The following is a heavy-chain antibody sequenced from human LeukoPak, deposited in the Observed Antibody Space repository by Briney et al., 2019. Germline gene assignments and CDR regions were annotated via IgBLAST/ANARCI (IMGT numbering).Heavy chain of an antibody. V-gene: IGHV3-20*04. CDR3: ARDQRSSGWFCFDY. D-gene: IGHD6-19*01. Sequence: GGSLRLSCAASGFTFSSYSMNWVRQAPGRGLEWVSGINWNGGSTGYADSVKGRFTISRDNAKNSLYLQMNSLRAEDTALYYCARDQRSSGWFCFDYWGQGTLVTVSS. CDR2: INWNGGST. CDR1: GFTFSSYS. J-gene: IGHJ4*02.